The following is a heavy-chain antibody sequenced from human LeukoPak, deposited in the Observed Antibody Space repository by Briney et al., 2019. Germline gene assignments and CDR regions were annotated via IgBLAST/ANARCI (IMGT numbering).Heavy chain of an antibody. J-gene: IGHJ4*02. CDR2: ISYDGSNK. V-gene: IGHV3-30*18. Sequence: GGSLRLSCAASGFTFSSFAMSWVRQAPGKGLEWVAVISYDGSNKYYADSVKGRFTISRDNSKNTLYLQMNSLRAEDTAVYYCAKKYSSSWYELDYWGQGTLVTVSS. CDR1: GFTFSSFA. CDR3: AKKYSSSWYELDY. D-gene: IGHD6-13*01.